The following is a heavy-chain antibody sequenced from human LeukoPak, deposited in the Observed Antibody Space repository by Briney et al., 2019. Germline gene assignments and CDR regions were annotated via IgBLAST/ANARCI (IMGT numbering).Heavy chain of an antibody. Sequence: MASETLSLTCTVSGGSISSGGYYWSWIRQHPGKGLEWIGYIYYSGSTYYNPSLKSRVTISVDTSKNQFSLKLSSVTAADTAVYYCARLSAAGDYVDYWGQGTLVTVSS. J-gene: IGHJ4*02. CDR2: IYYSGST. CDR3: ARLSAAGDYVDY. V-gene: IGHV4-31*03. CDR1: GGSISSGGYY. D-gene: IGHD6-13*01.